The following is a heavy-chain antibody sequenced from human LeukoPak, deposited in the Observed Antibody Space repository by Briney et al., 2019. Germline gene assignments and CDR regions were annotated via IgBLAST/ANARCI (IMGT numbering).Heavy chain of an antibody. V-gene: IGHV4-38-2*02. D-gene: IGHD3-22*01. CDR3: ARHEYYDSRGSHYYSYYYMDV. Sequence: SETLSLTCTVSGYSISSGYYWGWIRQSPGKGLQWIGSIYHSWSTYYNSSLKSRVTISVDTSKNQFSLKLSSVTAADTAVYYCARHEYYDSRGSHYYSYYYMDVWGKGTTVTVSS. CDR1: GYSISSGYY. CDR2: IYHSWST. J-gene: IGHJ6*03.